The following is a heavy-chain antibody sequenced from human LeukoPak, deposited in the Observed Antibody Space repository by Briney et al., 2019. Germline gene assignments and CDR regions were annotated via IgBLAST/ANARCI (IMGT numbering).Heavy chain of an antibody. J-gene: IGHJ4*02. CDR1: GGTFSSYA. CDR3: ARGYCSGGSCYQNY. Sequence: ASVTVSCKASGGTFSSYAISWVRQAPGQGLEWMGGIIPIFGTANYAQKFQGRVTITADESTSTAYMELSSLRSEDTAVYYCARGYCSGGSCYQNYWGQGTLVTVSS. D-gene: IGHD2-15*01. V-gene: IGHV1-69*01. CDR2: IIPIFGTA.